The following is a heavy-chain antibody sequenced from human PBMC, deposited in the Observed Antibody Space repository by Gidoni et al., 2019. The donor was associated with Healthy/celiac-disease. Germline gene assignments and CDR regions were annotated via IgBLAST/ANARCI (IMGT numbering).Heavy chain of an antibody. J-gene: IGHJ4*02. CDR1: VFTFCSYA. CDR3: ANNDRYFNWLPTGY. D-gene: IGHD3-9*01. Sequence: VQLLGLGGGLVQPVGSLRLSCAAPVFTFCSYAMSWVRHVPGQWREWGADISISGGRTYHDASVNGQFTISRDNSKNTLYRQITILRAEDTGVYDCANNDRYFNWLPTGYWGQGTLVTVSS. V-gene: IGHV3-23*01. CDR2: ISISGGRT.